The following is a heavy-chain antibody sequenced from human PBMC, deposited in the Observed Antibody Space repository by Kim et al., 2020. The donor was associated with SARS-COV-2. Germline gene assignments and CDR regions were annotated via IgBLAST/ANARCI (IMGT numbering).Heavy chain of an antibody. D-gene: IGHD2-2*01. V-gene: IGHV1-3*01. CDR3: AKGGDIVVVPAAHDDAFDI. J-gene: IGHJ3*02. CDR1: GYTFTSYA. CDR2: INAGNGNT. Sequence: ASVKVSCKASGYTFTSYAMHWVRQAPGQRLEWMGWINAGNGNTKYSQKFQGRVTITRDTSASTAYMELSSLRSEDTAVYYCAKGGDIVVVPAAHDDAFDIWGQGTMVTVSS.